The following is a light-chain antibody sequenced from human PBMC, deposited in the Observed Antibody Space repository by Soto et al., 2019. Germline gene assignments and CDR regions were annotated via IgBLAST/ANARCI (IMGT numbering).Light chain of an antibody. V-gene: IGKV3-15*01. Sequence: EIVMTQSPATLSVSPGGRAILSCRASQSISSKLGWYQQKPGQAPRLLIYGASTRAPGIPARFSGSGSGTEFTLTISSLQSEDFGAYYCQQYNNWFSITFGQGTRLEIK. J-gene: IGKJ5*01. CDR3: QQYNNWFSIT. CDR2: GAS. CDR1: QSISSK.